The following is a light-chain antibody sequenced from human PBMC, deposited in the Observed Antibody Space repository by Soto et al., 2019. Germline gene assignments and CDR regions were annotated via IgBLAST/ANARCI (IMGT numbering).Light chain of an antibody. CDR3: QQYNNWPPRT. J-gene: IGKJ1*01. V-gene: IGKV3-15*01. CDR2: GAS. Sequence: EIVMTQSPATLSVSPGERATLSCRASESVNRNLAWYQQKPGQAPRLLIYGASTRATGVPARFSGSGSGTEFTLTIRSLQSEDFAVYFCQQYNNWPPRTFGPGTKVEIK. CDR1: ESVNRN.